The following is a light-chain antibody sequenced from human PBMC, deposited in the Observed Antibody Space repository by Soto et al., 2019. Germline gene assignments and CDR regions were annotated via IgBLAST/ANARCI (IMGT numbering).Light chain of an antibody. CDR3: SSYAASNNFYFV. CDR2: EVT. V-gene: IGLV2-8*01. Sequence: QSVLTQPPSASGSPGQSVTISCTGTSSDVGGHNYVSWYQQYPGRAPKLRIYEVTKRPSGVPDRFSGSKSGNTASLTVSGLQAEDEADYYCSSYAASNNFYFVFGGGTQLTVL. CDR1: SSDVGGHNY. J-gene: IGLJ3*02.